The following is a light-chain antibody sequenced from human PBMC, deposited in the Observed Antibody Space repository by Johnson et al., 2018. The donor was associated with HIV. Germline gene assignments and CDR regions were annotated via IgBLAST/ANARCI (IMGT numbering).Light chain of an antibody. Sequence: QSVLTQPPSVSAAPGQKVTVSCSGSNTNIGNDFVSWYQQLPGKAPRLLIYDNNKRPSGIPDRISGSKSGTSATLGITGLQTGDEADYYCATWDSRLSAGHVFGPGTKVTVL. V-gene: IGLV1-51*01. CDR3: ATWDSRLSAGHV. CDR2: DNN. J-gene: IGLJ1*01. CDR1: NTNIGNDF.